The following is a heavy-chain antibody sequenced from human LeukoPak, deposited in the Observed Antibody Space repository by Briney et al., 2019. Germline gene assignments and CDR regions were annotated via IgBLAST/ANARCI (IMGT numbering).Heavy chain of an antibody. CDR1: GFTFSSYW. CDR2: IKQDGSEK. Sequence: GGSLRLSCAASGFTFSSYWMSWVRQAPGKGLAWVANIKQDGSEKYYVDSVKGRFTISRDNAKNSLYLQMNSLRAEDTAVYYCARAGYYDFWSGYQSGYWGQGTLVTVSS. D-gene: IGHD3-3*01. V-gene: IGHV3-7*01. CDR3: ARAGYYDFWSGYQSGY. J-gene: IGHJ4*02.